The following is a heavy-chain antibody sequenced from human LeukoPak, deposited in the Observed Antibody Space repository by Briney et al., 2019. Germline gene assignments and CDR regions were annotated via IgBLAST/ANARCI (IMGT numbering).Heavy chain of an antibody. D-gene: IGHD6-19*01. J-gene: IGHJ4*02. CDR3: ARVAGPSGH. Sequence: PGGSLRLSCAASGFVVSGNYMSWVRQTPGKGLEWISVIYSGGTTYYADSVKGRFTISRDDAGNTLGLQMNSLRVEDTAVYYCARVAGPSGHWGPGTLVIVSS. V-gene: IGHV3-66*01. CDR2: IYSGGTT. CDR1: GFVVSGNY.